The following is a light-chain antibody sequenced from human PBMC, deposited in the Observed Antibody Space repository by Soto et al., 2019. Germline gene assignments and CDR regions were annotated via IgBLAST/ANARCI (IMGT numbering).Light chain of an antibody. CDR3: QQYGSSPGT. Sequence: EIVLTQSRAALSLSADERSSRSCRSSQSVTSNYLAWYQQKPGQAPRLLFFGASIRATGLPDRFSGAGSGTDFTLTISRLEPEDFAVYYCQQYGSSPGTFRQGTKVDIK. CDR1: QSVTSNY. V-gene: IGKV3-20*01. CDR2: GAS. J-gene: IGKJ1*01.